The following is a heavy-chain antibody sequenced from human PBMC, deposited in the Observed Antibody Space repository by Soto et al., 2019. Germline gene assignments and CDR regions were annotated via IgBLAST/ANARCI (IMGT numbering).Heavy chain of an antibody. CDR2: ISAYNGNT. Sequence: QVQLVQSGAEVKKPGASVKVSCKASGYTFTSYGISWVRQAPGQGLEWMGWISAYNGNTNYAQKLQGRVTMTTDTSTRTAYMELRSLRSDGTAGYYCARDLGTRELRGRVGWFDPWGQGTLVTVSS. CDR1: GYTFTSYG. J-gene: IGHJ5*02. D-gene: IGHD1-7*01. V-gene: IGHV1-18*01. CDR3: ARDLGTRELRGRVGWFDP.